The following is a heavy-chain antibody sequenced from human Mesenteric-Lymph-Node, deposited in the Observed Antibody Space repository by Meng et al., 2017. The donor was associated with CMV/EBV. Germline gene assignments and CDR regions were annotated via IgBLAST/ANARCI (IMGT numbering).Heavy chain of an antibody. V-gene: IGHV4-34*01. J-gene: IGHJ4*02. CDR3: ARGITIYPPYYFDY. Sequence: CAVYGRSFSGYCWCWIRQPPGKGLEWIGEINRSGSTNYNPSLKSRVTISVDTSKNQFSLKLSSVTAADTAVYYCARGITIYPPYYFDYWGQGTLVTVSS. CDR1: GRSFSGYC. CDR2: INRSGST. D-gene: IGHD3-9*01.